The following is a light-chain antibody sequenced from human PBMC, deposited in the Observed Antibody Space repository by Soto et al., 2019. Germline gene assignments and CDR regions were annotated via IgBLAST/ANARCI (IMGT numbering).Light chain of an antibody. CDR3: SSYTSSSTVV. CDR2: EVS. J-gene: IGLJ2*01. V-gene: IGLV2-14*01. CDR1: SSDVGGYNY. Sequence: QSALTQPASVSGSPGQSLTIYCTGTSSDVGGYNYVSWYQQHPGKAPKLMIYEVSNRPSGVSNRFSGSKSGNTASLTISGLQAEDEADYYCSSYTSSSTVVFGGVTKLTVL.